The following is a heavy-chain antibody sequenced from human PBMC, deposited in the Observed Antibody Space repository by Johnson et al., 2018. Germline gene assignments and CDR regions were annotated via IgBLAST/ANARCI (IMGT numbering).Heavy chain of an antibody. Sequence: EVQLVESGAEVKKPGESLKISCKGSGYRFTTYWIGWVRQMPGKGLEWMGIIYPDDSDTRYSPSFQGQVTISADKSINPAYLQWSSLRASDTAMYYCARQVDTALVGYYYMDLWGNGTTVTVSS. J-gene: IGHJ6*03. CDR3: ARQVDTALVGYYYMDL. CDR2: IYPDDSDT. V-gene: IGHV5-51*01. D-gene: IGHD5-18*01. CDR1: GYRFTTYW.